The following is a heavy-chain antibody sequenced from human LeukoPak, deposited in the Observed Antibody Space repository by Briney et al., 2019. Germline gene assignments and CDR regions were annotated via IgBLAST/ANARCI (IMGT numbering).Heavy chain of an antibody. J-gene: IGHJ6*03. CDR3: ARLTRLRTLNYYMDV. CDR1: GGSFSGYY. V-gene: IGHV4-34*01. Sequence: SETLSLTCAVYGGSFSGYYWSWIRQPPGKGLEWLGEINHSGSTNYNPSLKSRVTISVDTSKNQFSLKLSSVTAADTAVYYCARLTRLRTLNYYMDVWGKGTTVTVSS. D-gene: IGHD4-17*01. CDR2: INHSGST.